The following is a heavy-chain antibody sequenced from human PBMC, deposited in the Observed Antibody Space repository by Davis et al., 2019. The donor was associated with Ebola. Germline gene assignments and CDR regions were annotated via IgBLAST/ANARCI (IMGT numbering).Heavy chain of an antibody. Sequence: AASVKVSCKASGYPFTSYGVTWVRQAPGQGLEWMGWINPHNGNTNYAQNVQGRVIMTSDTATTTAYMEVGSLRSDDTAVYYCARAQFPTTSDHWGQGTLVTVSS. D-gene: IGHD1-1*01. CDR1: GYPFTSYG. J-gene: IGHJ4*02. CDR3: ARAQFPTTSDH. CDR2: INPHNGNT. V-gene: IGHV1-18*04.